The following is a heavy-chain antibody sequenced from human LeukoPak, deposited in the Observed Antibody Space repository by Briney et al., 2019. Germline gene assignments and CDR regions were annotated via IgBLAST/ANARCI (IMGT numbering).Heavy chain of an antibody. D-gene: IGHD1-26*01. CDR1: GFTFSGYW. J-gene: IGHJ4*02. V-gene: IGHV3-23*01. CDR3: AKGGKWDVTPFDY. CDR2: TSGGGGST. Sequence: GGSLRLSCADSGFTFSGYWMNWVRQAPGKGLEWVSTTSGGGGSTYYADSVKGRFTISRDNSKNTLYLQVNSLRAEDTAVYYCAKGGKWDVTPFDYWGQGTLVTVSS.